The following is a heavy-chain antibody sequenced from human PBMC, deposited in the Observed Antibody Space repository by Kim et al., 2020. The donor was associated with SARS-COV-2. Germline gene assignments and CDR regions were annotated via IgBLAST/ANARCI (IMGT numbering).Heavy chain of an antibody. J-gene: IGHJ6*02. D-gene: IGHD3-16*01. CDR3: ARRDYLRLRLGNYYGMDV. V-gene: IGHV4-39*01. Sequence: KSRVTISVDTSKNQFSLKLSSVTAADTAVYYCARRDYLRLRLGNYYGMDVWGQGTTVTVSS.